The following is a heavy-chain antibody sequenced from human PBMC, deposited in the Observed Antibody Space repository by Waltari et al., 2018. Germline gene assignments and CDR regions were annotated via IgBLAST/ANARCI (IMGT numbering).Heavy chain of an antibody. CDR3: AKNSGNYYAPWYYFDF. J-gene: IGHJ4*02. V-gene: IGHV3-30*02. D-gene: IGHD1-26*01. CDR1: GFTFSTHG. Sequence: QVQLVESGGGVVQPGESLTLSCAASGFTFSTHGMHWVRQAPGKGLEGVAYIRFDGSTKYYAESVKGRFTSSRDSSKNTLYLQTNSLRAEDTAVYYCAKNSGNYYAPWYYFDFWGQGTLVTVSS. CDR2: IRFDGSTK.